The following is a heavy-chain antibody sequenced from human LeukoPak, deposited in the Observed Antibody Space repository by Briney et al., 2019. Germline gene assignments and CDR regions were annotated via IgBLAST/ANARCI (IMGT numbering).Heavy chain of an antibody. CDR3: AKDSIPSTAGPYYPDY. CDR1: GFTFSNYG. J-gene: IGHJ4*02. D-gene: IGHD2-2*02. V-gene: IGHV3-30*02. Sequence: PGGSLRLSCAASGFTFSNYGMYWVRQAPGKGLEWVTFMRYDGSYQYYEDSVRGRFTISRDTSKNTLYLQMSSLTPQDTAIYYCAKDSIPSTAGPYYPDYWGQGTLVSVSS. CDR2: MRYDGSYQ.